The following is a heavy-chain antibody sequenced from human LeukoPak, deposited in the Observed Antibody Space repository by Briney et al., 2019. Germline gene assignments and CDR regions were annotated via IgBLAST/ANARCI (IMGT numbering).Heavy chain of an antibody. J-gene: IGHJ4*02. CDR1: GGSISSSSYY. D-gene: IGHD4-17*01. CDR3: ARTAVTNGVGY. Sequence: SETLSLTCTVSGGSISSSSYYWGWVRQPPGKGLEWIGSIYYSGSTYYNPSLKSRVTISVDTSKNQFSLKLSSVTAADTAVYYCARTAVTNGVGYWGQGTLVTVSS. V-gene: IGHV4-39*01. CDR2: IYYSGST.